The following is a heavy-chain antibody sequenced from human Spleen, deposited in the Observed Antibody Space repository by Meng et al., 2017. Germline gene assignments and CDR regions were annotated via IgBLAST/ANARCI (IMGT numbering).Heavy chain of an antibody. D-gene: IGHD6-13*01. CDR3: ARDEDISAAGKLFGDY. J-gene: IGHJ4*02. V-gene: IGHV1-2*06. CDR1: GYTFTSYA. Sequence: QVQLVQSWSELKKPGASGMVSCKASGYTFTSYAMNWVRQAPGQGLEWMGRIDPKSGDTHYAQRFQGRVTMTGDTSISTAYMELSGLRSDDTAMYYCARDEDISAAGKLFGDYWGQGTLVTVSS. CDR2: IDPKSGDT.